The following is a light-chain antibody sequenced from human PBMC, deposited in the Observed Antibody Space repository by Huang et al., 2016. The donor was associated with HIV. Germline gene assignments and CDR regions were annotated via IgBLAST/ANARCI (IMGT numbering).Light chain of an antibody. CDR3: QQRSSWPPFT. V-gene: IGKV3-11*01. Sequence: EILLTQSPATLSLSPGERATLSCRASQSISNFLAWYQQRPGQPPRLLIYDASTRATGIPDRFSCSGSGTDFTLTISTLEPEDFAVYYCQQRSSWPPFTFGPGTKVDFK. J-gene: IGKJ3*01. CDR2: DAS. CDR1: QSISNF.